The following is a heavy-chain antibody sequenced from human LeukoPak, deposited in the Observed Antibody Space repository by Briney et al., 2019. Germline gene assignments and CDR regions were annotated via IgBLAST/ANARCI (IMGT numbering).Heavy chain of an antibody. CDR1: GLPFSTYA. V-gene: IGHV3-23*01. D-gene: IGHD3-10*01. CDR2: ISGSGGST. Sequence: EGSLRLSRAASGLPFSTYAMSWVRQAPGKGLEWVSAISGSGGSTYYADSVKGRFTISRDNSKNTLYLQMNSLRAEDTAVYYCAKPHAVAGEWYFDYWGQGTLVTVSS. J-gene: IGHJ4*02. CDR3: AKPHAVAGEWYFDY.